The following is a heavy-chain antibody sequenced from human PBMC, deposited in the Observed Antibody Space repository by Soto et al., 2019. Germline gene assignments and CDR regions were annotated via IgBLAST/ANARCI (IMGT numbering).Heavy chain of an antibody. CDR1: GYSFTSYW. J-gene: IGHJ6*02. V-gene: IGHV5-51*01. CDR2: IYPGDSDT. D-gene: IGHD6-6*01. CDR3: ARLPIAALRGNYYYGMDV. Sequence: PGESLKISCKGSGYSFTSYWIGWVRQMPGKGLEWKGIIYPGDSDTRYSPSFQGQVTISADKSISTAYLQWSSLKASDTAMYYCARLPIAALRGNYYYGMDVWGQGTTVTVSS.